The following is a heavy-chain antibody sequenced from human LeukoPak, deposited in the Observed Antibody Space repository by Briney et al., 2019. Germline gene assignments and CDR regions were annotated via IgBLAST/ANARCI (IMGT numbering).Heavy chain of an antibody. D-gene: IGHD6-19*01. Sequence: GGSLRLSCAASGFTFSSYWMSWVRQAPGKGLEWVANITPDGSQKYYVDSVRGRFTISRDNGKNSLYLQMNGLRAEDTAVYYCADPDSGWGQGTLVTVSS. CDR2: ITPDGSQK. V-gene: IGHV3-7*01. CDR1: GFTFSSYW. J-gene: IGHJ4*02. CDR3: ADPDSG.